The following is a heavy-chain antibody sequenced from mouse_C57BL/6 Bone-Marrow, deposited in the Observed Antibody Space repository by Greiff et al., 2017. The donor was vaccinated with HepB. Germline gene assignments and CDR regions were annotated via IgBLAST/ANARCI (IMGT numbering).Heavy chain of an antibody. J-gene: IGHJ4*01. V-gene: IGHV1-76*01. CDR1: GYTSTDYY. CDR3: ARRAVVALYYYAMDY. D-gene: IGHD1-1*01. CDR2: IYPGSGNT. Sequence: VQLQQSGAELVRPGASVKLSCKASGYTSTDYYINWVKQRPGQGLEWIARIYPGSGNTYYNEKFKGKATLTAEKSSSTAYMQLSSLTSEDSAVYFCARRAVVALYYYAMDYWGQGTSVTVSS.